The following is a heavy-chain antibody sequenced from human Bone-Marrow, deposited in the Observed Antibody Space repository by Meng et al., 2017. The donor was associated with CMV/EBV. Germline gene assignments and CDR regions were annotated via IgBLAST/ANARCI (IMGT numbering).Heavy chain of an antibody. CDR3: ARDELRYYYYGMDV. V-gene: IGHV3-48*04. Sequence: GESLKISCAASGFTFSSYSMNWVRQAPGKGLEWVSYISSSGSTIYYADSVKGRFTISRDNAKNSLYLQMNSLRAEDTAVYYCARDELRYYYYGMDVWGQGTTVTVSS. D-gene: IGHD1-7*01. J-gene: IGHJ6*02. CDR1: GFTFSSYS. CDR2: ISSSGSTI.